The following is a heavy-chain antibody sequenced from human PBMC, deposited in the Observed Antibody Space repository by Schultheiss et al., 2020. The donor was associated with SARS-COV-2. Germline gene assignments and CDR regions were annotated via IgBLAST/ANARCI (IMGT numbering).Heavy chain of an antibody. Sequence: SQTLSLTCTVSGGSISSSSYYWGWIRQPPGKGLEWIGSIYYSGSTYYNPSLKSRVTISVDTSKNQFSLKLSSVTAADTAVYYCARHGVYYDILTGYYYYYGMDVWGQGTTVTVSS. D-gene: IGHD3-9*01. CDR3: ARHGVYYDILTGYYYYYGMDV. CDR1: GGSISSSSYY. J-gene: IGHJ6*02. V-gene: IGHV4-39*01. CDR2: IYYSGST.